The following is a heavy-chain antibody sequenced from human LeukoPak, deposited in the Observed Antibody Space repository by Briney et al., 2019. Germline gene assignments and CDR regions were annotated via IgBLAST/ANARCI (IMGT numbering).Heavy chain of an antibody. CDR1: GGSISSYY. CDR3: ARETPYGSGSYPFDY. CDR2: IYNSGST. J-gene: IGHJ4*02. D-gene: IGHD3-10*01. V-gene: IGHV4-59*01. Sequence: SETLSLTCTVSGGSISSYYWNWIRQPPGKGLEWVGYIYNSGSTNNNPSLKSRVTISVDTSKKQFSLKLSSVTAADTAVYYCARETPYGSGSYPFDYWGQGSLVTVSS.